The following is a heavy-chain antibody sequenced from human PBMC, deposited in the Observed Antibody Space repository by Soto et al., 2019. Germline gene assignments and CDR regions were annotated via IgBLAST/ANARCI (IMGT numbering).Heavy chain of an antibody. Sequence: ASVKFSCASSGFTFITYDFSWVRQAAGQGLEWMGWMNPNNGNAGFAQKFRGRINMTRNTSISTAYLELSSLRSDDSAVYFCARRKEWSGPYYLDLWGQGTQVTVSS. CDR2: MNPNNGNA. J-gene: IGHJ4*02. V-gene: IGHV1-8*01. CDR3: ARRKEWSGPYYLDL. CDR1: GFTFITYD. D-gene: IGHD3-3*01.